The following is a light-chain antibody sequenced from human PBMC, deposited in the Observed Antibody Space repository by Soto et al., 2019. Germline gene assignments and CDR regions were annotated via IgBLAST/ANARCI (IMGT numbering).Light chain of an antibody. V-gene: IGKV1-33*01. Sequence: DIQMTQSPSSLSASVGDRVTITCQASQDISNYLNWYQQKPGKAPKILIYDASNLETGVPSRFSGSRSRTDITIPISNMHPEDITTYYCQQYDNLLYTFGQGTKLEIK. J-gene: IGKJ2*01. CDR1: QDISNY. CDR3: QQYDNLLYT. CDR2: DAS.